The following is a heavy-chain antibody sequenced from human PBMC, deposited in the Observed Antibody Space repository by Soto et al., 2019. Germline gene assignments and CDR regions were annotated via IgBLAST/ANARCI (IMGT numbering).Heavy chain of an antibody. V-gene: IGHV4-39*01. D-gene: IGHD3-3*01. CDR2: IYYSGST. Sequence: ASETLSLTCTVSGGSISSSSYYWGWIRQPPGKGLEWIGSIYYSGSTYYNPSLKSRVTISVDTSKNQFSLKLSSVTAADTAVYYCARHGSARYYDFWSGYSYFDYWGQGTLVTVSS. CDR1: GGSISSSSYY. CDR3: ARHGSARYYDFWSGYSYFDY. J-gene: IGHJ4*02.